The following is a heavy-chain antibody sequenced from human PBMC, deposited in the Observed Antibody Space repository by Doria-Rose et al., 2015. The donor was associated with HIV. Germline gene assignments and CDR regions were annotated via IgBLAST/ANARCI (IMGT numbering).Heavy chain of an antibody. CDR3: ARARNYGFPHFFDF. V-gene: IGHV4-30-4*01. D-gene: IGHD3-10*01. CDR2: ISSSGTT. CDR1: GDSISSGDSF. Sequence: QVQLQQSGPGLVRPSQTLSLTCTVSGDSISSGDSFWSWIRQPPGKGPEWIGYISSSGTTYYYPTLMCRLTISRDASKNQFSLNRNSVTAADTAVYYCARARNYGFPHFFDFWGQGTLVTVSS. J-gene: IGHJ4*02.